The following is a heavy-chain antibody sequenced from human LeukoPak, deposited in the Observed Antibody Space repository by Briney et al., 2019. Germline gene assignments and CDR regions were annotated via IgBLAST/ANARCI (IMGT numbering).Heavy chain of an antibody. J-gene: IGHJ5*02. CDR2: IKQDGSEK. V-gene: IGHV3-7*03. CDR1: GFTFSSYW. Sequence: TGGSLRLSCAASGFTFSSYWMSWVRQAPGKGLEWVANIKQDGSEKYYVDSVKGRFTISRDNAKNSLYLQMNSLRAEDTALYHCARGGYYPNNWFDPWGQGTLVTVSS. D-gene: IGHD3-10*01. CDR3: ARGGYYPNNWFDP.